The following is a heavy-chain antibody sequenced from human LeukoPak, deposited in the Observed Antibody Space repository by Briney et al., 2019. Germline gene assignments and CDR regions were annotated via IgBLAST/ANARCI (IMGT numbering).Heavy chain of an antibody. D-gene: IGHD2-21*01. CDR2: INTDGSST. Sequence: PGGSLRLSCAASGFTFSSYWMHWVRQAPGKGLVWVSRINTDGSSTSYADSVKGRFTISRDNAKNTLYLQMNSLRAEDTAVYYCAREGRQHSYFDYWGQGTLVTVSS. CDR1: GFTFSSYW. CDR3: AREGRQHSYFDY. V-gene: IGHV3-74*01. J-gene: IGHJ4*02.